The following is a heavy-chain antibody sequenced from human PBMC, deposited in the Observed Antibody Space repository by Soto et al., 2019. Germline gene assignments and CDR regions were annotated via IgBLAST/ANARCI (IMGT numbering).Heavy chain of an antibody. CDR1: GGSISSYY. V-gene: IGHV4-59*08. J-gene: IGHJ3*02. CDR3: VRHLVDDAFDI. Sequence: ASETLSLTCTVSGGSISSYYWSWIRQPPGKGPEWIGYMYYSGSTSYNPSLKSRVTISVDTSKNQFSLKLSSVTAADTAVYYCVRHLVDDAFDIWGQGTMVTVSS. CDR2: MYYSGST.